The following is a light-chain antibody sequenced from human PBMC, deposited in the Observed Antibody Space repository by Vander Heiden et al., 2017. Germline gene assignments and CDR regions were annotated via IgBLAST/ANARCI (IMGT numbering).Light chain of an antibody. CDR3: LQDYDYPAT. Sequence: AIQMTQSPSSLSASVGDRVTITCRASQGIRNDLGWYQQKPGKAPKLLIYGASSLHSGVPSRFSGSGSGTDFTLTISSLQPEDFATYYCLQDYDYPATFGQETKVGIK. CDR1: QGIRND. J-gene: IGKJ1*01. V-gene: IGKV1-6*01. CDR2: GAS.